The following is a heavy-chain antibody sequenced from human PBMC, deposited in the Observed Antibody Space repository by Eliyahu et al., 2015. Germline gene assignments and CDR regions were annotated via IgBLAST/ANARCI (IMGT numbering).Heavy chain of an antibody. CDR1: GXPFVTYA. D-gene: IGHD1-26*01. CDR3: ARDRESGRADFFDH. Sequence: QLVDSGGGLVQPGGSLRLSCVAXGXPFVTYAMTWVRQAPGQGPEWLSYISNTGDTIYYADSVKGRFTISRDNAKSSVYLRMNSLRAADTAVYYCARDRESGRADFFDHWGQGTLVTVSS. V-gene: IGHV3-48*01. CDR2: ISNTGDTI. J-gene: IGHJ4*02.